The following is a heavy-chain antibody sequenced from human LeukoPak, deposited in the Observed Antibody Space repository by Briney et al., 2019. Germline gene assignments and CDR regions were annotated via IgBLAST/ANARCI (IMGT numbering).Heavy chain of an antibody. J-gene: IGHJ4*02. CDR3: ARPGVTGGPASDY. V-gene: IGHV7-4-1*02. Sequence: GASVKVSCKASGYTFTSYGMNRVRQAPGQGLEWMGWINTNTGNPTYAQGFTGRFVFSLDTSVSTAYLQISSLKAEDTAVYFCARPGVTGGPASDYWGQGTVVTVSS. D-gene: IGHD3-10*01. CDR1: GYTFTSYG. CDR2: INTNTGNP.